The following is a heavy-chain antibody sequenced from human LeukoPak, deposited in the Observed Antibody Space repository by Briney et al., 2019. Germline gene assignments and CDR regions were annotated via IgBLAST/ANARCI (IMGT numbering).Heavy chain of an antibody. D-gene: IGHD3-10*01. J-gene: IGHJ4*02. Sequence: KSSETLSLTCTVSGGSISSYYWSWIRQPPGKGLEWIGYLHYSGTTNYNPSLKSRVTISVDTSKNQFSLKLSSVTAADTAVYYCAREHYGSGSYYSGYYFDYWGQGTLVTVSS. CDR2: LHYSGTT. V-gene: IGHV4-59*12. CDR1: GGSISSYY. CDR3: AREHYGSGSYYSGYYFDY.